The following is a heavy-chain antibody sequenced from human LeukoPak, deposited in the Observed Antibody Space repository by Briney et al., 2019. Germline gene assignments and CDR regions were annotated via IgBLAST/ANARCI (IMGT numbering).Heavy chain of an antibody. CDR3: ARGGDHGFDI. CDR1: GFTFSSYS. J-gene: IGHJ3*02. V-gene: IGHV3-48*01. CDR2: ITDSGRNI. D-gene: IGHD3-10*01. Sequence: GGSLRLSCAATGFTFSSYSMNWVRQAPGKGLEWVAYITDSGRNIYYADSVKGRFTISRDNAKNSLFLQMNSLRPEDTAVYYCARGGDHGFDIWGQGTMVTVSS.